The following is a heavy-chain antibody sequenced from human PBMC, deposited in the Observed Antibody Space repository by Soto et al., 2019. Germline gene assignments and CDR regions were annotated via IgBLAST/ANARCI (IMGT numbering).Heavy chain of an antibody. D-gene: IGHD5-12*01. Sequence: PSETLSLTCAVSGGSISSSYWWSWVRQPPGKGLVWIGEISHRGTTNYNPSLKSRVTISVDKSKNQFSLKLSSVTAADTAVYYCASHGGYDLVSWGQGKMVTVSS. V-gene: IGHV4-4*02. CDR2: ISHRGTT. J-gene: IGHJ3*01. CDR1: GGSISSSYW. CDR3: ASHGGYDLVS.